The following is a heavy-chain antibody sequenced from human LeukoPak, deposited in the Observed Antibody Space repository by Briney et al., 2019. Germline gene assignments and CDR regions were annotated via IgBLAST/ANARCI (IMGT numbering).Heavy chain of an antibody. CDR1: GFTFSSYA. D-gene: IGHD6-13*01. CDR2: ISGSGGST. J-gene: IGHJ4*02. CDR3: AKAPRWYHPSDY. Sequence: GALRLSCAASGFTFSSYAMSWVRQAPGKGLEWVSAISGSGGSTYYADSVKGRFTISRDNSKNTLYLQMSSLRAEDTAVYYCAKAPRWYHPSDYWGQGTLVTVSS. V-gene: IGHV3-23*01.